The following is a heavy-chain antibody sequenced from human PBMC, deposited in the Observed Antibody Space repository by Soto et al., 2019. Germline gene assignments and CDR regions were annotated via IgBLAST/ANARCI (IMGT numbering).Heavy chain of an antibody. CDR1: GFTFSSYS. CDR2: ISSSSSTI. J-gene: IGHJ6*02. V-gene: IGHV3-48*02. D-gene: IGHD2-8*01. Sequence: HPGGSLRLSCAASGFTFSSYSMNWVRQAPGKGLEWVSYISSSSSTIYYADSVKGRFTISRDNAKNSLYLQMNSLRDEDTAVYYCARGGPKRVLMVYAIRPHGYGMDVWGQGTTVTVSS. CDR3: ARGGPKRVLMVYAIRPHGYGMDV.